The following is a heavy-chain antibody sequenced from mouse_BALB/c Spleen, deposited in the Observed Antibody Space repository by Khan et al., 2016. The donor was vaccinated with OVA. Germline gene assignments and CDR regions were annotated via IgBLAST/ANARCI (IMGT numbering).Heavy chain of an antibody. CDR2: IDPFSGGT. CDR1: GYSFTTYY. CDR3: TRHGYVAWFTY. Sequence: VQLKQSGPELMKPGASVKISCKASGYSFTTYYIHWMMQSHGKSLEWIGYIDPFSGGTTYNQKFKGKATLTVDRSSSTAYIHLSGLTSEDSAVYYCTRHGYVAWFTYWGQGTLVTVSS. D-gene: IGHD2-2*01. V-gene: IGHV1S135*01. J-gene: IGHJ3*01.